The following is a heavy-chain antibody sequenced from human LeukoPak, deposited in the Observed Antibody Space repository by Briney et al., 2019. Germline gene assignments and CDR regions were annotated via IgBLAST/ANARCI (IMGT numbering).Heavy chain of an antibody. Sequence: GGSLRLSCAASGFTFSSYTMSCVRQAPGKGLEWVSGITESGGGTYYAESVRGRFTFSRDNSKNTLYLQMNSLRAEDTAVYYCAKVSVWSVRAFDVWGQGTMVTVSS. D-gene: IGHD2-21*01. CDR2: ITESGGGT. V-gene: IGHV3-23*01. J-gene: IGHJ3*01. CDR1: GFTFSSYT. CDR3: AKVSVWSVRAFDV.